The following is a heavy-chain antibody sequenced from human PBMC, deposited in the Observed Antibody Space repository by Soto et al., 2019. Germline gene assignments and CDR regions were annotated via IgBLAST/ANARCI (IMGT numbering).Heavy chain of an antibody. J-gene: IGHJ5*01. CDR1: GGSVSSGSYY. CDR2: IYYSGST. Sequence: SETLSLTCTVSGGSVSSGSYYWSWIRQPPGKGLEWIGYIYYSGSTNYNPSLKSRVTMSVDRSINQFSLKLSSVTAADTAVYYCARDGFNYYDSSGYYRLFDSWGQGTLVTVS. V-gene: IGHV4-61*01. D-gene: IGHD3-22*01. CDR3: ARDGFNYYDSSGYYRLFDS.